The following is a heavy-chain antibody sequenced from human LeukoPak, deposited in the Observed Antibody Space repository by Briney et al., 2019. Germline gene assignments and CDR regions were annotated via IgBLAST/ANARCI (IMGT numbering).Heavy chain of an antibody. CDR2: IKQDGSEK. V-gene: IGHV3-7*01. CDR1: GFTFSSYW. J-gene: IGHJ4*02. D-gene: IGHD2-15*01. Sequence: QSGGSLRLSCAASGFTFSSYWMSWVRQAPGKGLEWVANIKQDGSEKYYVDSVKGRFTISRDNAKNSLYLQMNSLRAEDTAVYYCARLVVVAAHEGFIDYWGQGTLVTVSS. CDR3: ARLVVVAAHEGFIDY.